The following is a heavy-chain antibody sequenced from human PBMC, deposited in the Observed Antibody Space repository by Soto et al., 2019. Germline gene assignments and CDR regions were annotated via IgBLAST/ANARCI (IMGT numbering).Heavy chain of an antibody. Sequence: QVQLVQSGAEVKKPGASVKVSCKASGYTFTTYAMHWVRQAPGQRLEWMGWINAGNGNRKYSQKFQGRVTITRDTSASTAYMELSSLRSEDTAVYYCARDRGHVLLWFGELGYWGQGTLVTVSS. D-gene: IGHD3-10*01. CDR2: INAGNGNR. J-gene: IGHJ4*02. CDR3: ARDRGHVLLWFGELGY. CDR1: GYTFTTYA. V-gene: IGHV1-3*01.